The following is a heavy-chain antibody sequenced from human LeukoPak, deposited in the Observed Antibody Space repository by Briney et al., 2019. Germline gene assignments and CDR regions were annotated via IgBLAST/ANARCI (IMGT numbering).Heavy chain of an antibody. D-gene: IGHD3-22*01. CDR2: ISGSGSYT. Sequence: GGSLRLSCAASGFTVSDYSMSWVRQAPGKGLEWVSAISGSGSYTDYADSVKGRFTISKVNSKNTLYMRMNSLRTEDTAIYYCAKRRYDSSGHFDSWGQGTLVTVSS. J-gene: IGHJ4*02. CDR3: AKRRYDSSGHFDS. CDR1: GFTVSDYS. V-gene: IGHV3-23*01.